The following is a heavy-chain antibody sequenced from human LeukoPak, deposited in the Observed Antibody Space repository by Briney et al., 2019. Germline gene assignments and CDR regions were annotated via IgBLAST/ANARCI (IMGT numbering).Heavy chain of an antibody. CDR3: ARVVWGNYYYYGMDV. V-gene: IGHV1-2*02. D-gene: IGHD2-8*01. CDR1: GYTFAGYY. Sequence: GASVKVSCKASGYTFAGYYMHWVRQAPGQGLEWMGWINPNSGGTNYAQKFQGRVTMTRDTSISTAYMELSRLRSDNTAVNYCARVVWGNYYYYGMDVWGQGTTVTVSS. CDR2: INPNSGGT. J-gene: IGHJ6*02.